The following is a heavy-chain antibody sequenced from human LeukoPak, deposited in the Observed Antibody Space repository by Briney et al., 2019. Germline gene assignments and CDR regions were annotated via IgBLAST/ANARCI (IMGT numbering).Heavy chain of an antibody. CDR1: GFTFSNAQ. Sequence: GGSLRLPCAASGFTFSNAQMSWVRQAPGKGLEWVGRIESKTDGGTTDYAAPVKGRFTISRDDSKNTLYLQMNSLRTEDTAVYYCTTGILDYWGQGTLVTVSS. V-gene: IGHV3-15*04. CDR2: IESKTDGGTT. CDR3: TTGILDY. J-gene: IGHJ4*02.